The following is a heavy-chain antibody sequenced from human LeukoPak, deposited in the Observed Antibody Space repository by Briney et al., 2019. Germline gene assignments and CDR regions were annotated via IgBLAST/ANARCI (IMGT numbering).Heavy chain of an antibody. CDR1: GYTFTGYF. CDR3: ARGPGYRGVIVRHYYYYIDV. J-gene: IGHJ6*03. D-gene: IGHD3-16*02. Sequence: ASVKVSCKASGYTFTGYFMHWVRQAPGQGLEWMGWINPDSGGTNYAQRFQGRVTMTRDTSISTAYMELSRLTSDDTAVYYCARGPGYRGVIVRHYYYYIDVWGKRTTVTVSS. CDR2: INPDSGGT. V-gene: IGHV1-2*02.